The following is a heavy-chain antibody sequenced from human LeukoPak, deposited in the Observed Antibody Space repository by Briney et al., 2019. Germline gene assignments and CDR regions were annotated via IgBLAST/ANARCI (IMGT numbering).Heavy chain of an antibody. CDR2: IKQEGSEK. D-gene: IGHD5-24*01. CDR1: GFTVSSNY. CDR3: ARDDVAWLQVPGVNAFDV. V-gene: IGHV3-7*01. J-gene: IGHJ3*01. Sequence: GGSLRLSCAASGFTVSSNYMTWVRQAPGKGLEWVANIKQEGSEKYYVDSVKGRFTISRDNAKNSLYLQMNSLRAEDTAVYYCARDDVAWLQVPGVNAFDVWGQGTMVIVSS.